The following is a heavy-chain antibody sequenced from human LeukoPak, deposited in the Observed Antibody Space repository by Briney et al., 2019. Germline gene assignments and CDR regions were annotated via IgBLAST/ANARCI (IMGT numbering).Heavy chain of an antibody. V-gene: IGHV3-23*01. CDR1: GFALNNYV. J-gene: IGHJ6*02. Sequence: GGSLRLSCAASGFALNNYVMTWVRQAPGKGLDWVSSISGSGGTTYYTDSVKGRFTISRDNSKNTLYLQMNSLRAEDTALYYCAKDSTESGSYYGIDVWGQGTTVTVSS. CDR3: AKDSTESGSYYGIDV. D-gene: IGHD3-3*01. CDR2: ISGSGGTT.